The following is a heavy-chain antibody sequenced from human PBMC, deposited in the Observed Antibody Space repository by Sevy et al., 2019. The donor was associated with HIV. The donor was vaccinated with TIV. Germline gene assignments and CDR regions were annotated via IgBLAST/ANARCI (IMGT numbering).Heavy chain of an antibody. CDR3: ARRYFDL. J-gene: IGHJ4*02. V-gene: IGHV3-7*03. CDR2: IRQDGNEI. CDR1: GFTFGMYW. Sequence: GGSLRLSCDASGFTFGMYWMQWVRQAPGKGLEWVANIRQDGNEIYYAASVRGRFTISRDNAKGSLYLQMNNLRVEDTATYYCARRYFDLWGQGTLVTVSS.